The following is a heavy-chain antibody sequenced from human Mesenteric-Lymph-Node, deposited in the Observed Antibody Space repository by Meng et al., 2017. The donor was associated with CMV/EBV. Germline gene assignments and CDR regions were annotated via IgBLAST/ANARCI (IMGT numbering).Heavy chain of an antibody. CDR3: ARDGGELYYFDY. J-gene: IGHJ4*02. V-gene: IGHV3-21*01. CDR2: ISSSSSYI. CDR1: GFTFSNYA. Sequence: GESLKISCAASGFTFSNYAMSWVRQAPGKGLEWVSSISSSSSYIYYADSVKGRFTISRDNAKNSLYLQMNSLRAEDTAVYYCARDGGELYYFDYWGQGTLVTVSS. D-gene: IGHD1-26*01.